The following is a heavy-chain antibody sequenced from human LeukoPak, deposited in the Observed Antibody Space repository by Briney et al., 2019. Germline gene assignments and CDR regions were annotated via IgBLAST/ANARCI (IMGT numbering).Heavy chain of an antibody. CDR2: IYYSGST. CDR1: GGSFSGYY. V-gene: IGHV4-59*01. J-gene: IGHJ4*02. D-gene: IGHD6-19*01. CDR3: ARVQRYSSGWPDIDY. Sequence: PSETLSLTCAVYGGSFSGYYWSWIRQPPGKGLEWIGYIYYSGSTNYNPSLKSRVTISVDTSKNQFSLKLSSVTAADTAVYYCARVQRYSSGWPDIDYWGQGTLVTVSS.